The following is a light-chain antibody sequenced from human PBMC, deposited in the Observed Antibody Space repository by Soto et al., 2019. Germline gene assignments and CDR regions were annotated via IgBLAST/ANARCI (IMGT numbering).Light chain of an antibody. CDR1: QSLLHTDGYFY. J-gene: IGKJ1*01. CDR2: LGS. V-gene: IGKV2-28*01. CDR3: MQARQTPRT. Sequence: DIVMTQSPLSLPVTPGEPVSISCRSSQSLLHTDGYFYLDWYLQKPGQSPQVLIYLGSNRASGVPDRFSGSESGTDFTLKISRVEAEDVGLYYCMQARQTPRTFGQGTRVEI.